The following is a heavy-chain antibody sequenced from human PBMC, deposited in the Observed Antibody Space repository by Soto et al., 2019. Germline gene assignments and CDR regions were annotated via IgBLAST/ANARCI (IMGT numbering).Heavy chain of an antibody. J-gene: IGHJ6*02. D-gene: IGHD2-2*01. Sequence: QVQLVQSGAEVKKPGSSVKVSCKASGGTFSSYAISWVRQAPGQGLEWMGGIIPIFGTANYAQKFQGRVTMTADKSTSTAYMELSRLRSEATAVYYCARDKAGYCSGTSCYPPHYYYYGMDVWGQGTTVTVSS. CDR2: IIPIFGTA. CDR1: GGTFSSYA. V-gene: IGHV1-69*06. CDR3: ARDKAGYCSGTSCYPPHYYYYGMDV.